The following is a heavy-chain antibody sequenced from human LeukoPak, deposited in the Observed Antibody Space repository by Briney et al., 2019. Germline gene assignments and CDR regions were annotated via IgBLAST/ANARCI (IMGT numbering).Heavy chain of an antibody. CDR2: ISWNSGSI. V-gene: IGHV3-9*01. CDR1: GFTFDDYA. D-gene: IGHD2-2*01. CDR3: AKANCSSTSCYGNFDY. J-gene: IGHJ4*02. Sequence: GGSLRLSCAASGFTFDDYAMHWVRQAPGKGLEWVSGISWNSGSIGYADSVKGRFTISRDNAKNSLYLQMNSLRAEDTALYYCAKANCSSTSCYGNFDYWGQGTLVTVSS.